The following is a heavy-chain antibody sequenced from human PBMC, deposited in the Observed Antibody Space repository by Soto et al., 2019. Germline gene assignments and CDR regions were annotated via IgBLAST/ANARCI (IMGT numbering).Heavy chain of an antibody. D-gene: IGHD5-12*01. V-gene: IGHV4-61*01. CDR3: ARDSLALFDS. CDR1: DGSVSSGYYY. J-gene: IGHJ4*02. CDR2: IYSSGTT. Sequence: PSETLSLTCTVSDGSVSSGYYYGTWIRQPPGKGLEWIGYIYSSGTTLYNPSLKSRVSISVDRSMNQFSLKLSSATAADTAVYYCARDSLALFDSWGQGTVVTVSS.